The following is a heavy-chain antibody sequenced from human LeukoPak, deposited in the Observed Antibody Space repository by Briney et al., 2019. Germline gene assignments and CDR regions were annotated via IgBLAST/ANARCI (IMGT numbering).Heavy chain of an antibody. V-gene: IGHV3-74*01. D-gene: IGHD2-21*02. CDR2: LDRDGTTT. CDR1: GFTFSTYW. CDR3: ARDDLY. J-gene: IGHJ4*02. Sequence: PGGSLRLSCVASGFTFSTYWMHWVRQAPGKGLEWVSRLDRDGTTTSYADSVYGRFTISRDNAKSTLYLQMRSLRAEDTAVYYCARDDLYWGQGTLVTVSS.